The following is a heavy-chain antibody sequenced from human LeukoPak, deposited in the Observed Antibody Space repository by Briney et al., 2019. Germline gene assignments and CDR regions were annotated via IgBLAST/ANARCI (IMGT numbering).Heavy chain of an antibody. CDR2: ISAYNSNT. CDR3: ARAAGGGYFDF. CDR1: GYTFTSYG. D-gene: IGHD6-13*01. Sequence: ASVKVSCKASGYTFTSYGISWVRQAPGQGLEWMGWISAYNSNTNYAQNLQGRITMTTDTSTSTVYLDLRSLRSDDTAVYYCARAAGGGYFDFWGQGTLVTVSS. V-gene: IGHV1-18*01. J-gene: IGHJ4*02.